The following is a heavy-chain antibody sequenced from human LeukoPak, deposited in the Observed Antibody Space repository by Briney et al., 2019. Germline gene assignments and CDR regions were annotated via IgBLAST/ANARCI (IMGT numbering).Heavy chain of an antibody. CDR3: AKQSSRPLDYYYYGMDV. V-gene: IGHV3-23*01. D-gene: IGHD2-2*01. CDR1: GFTFSSYA. J-gene: IGHJ6*02. Sequence: GGSLRLSCAASGFTFSSYAMSWVHQAPGKGLEWVSAISGSGGSTYYADSVKGRFTISRDNSKNTLYLQMNSLRAEDTAVYYCAKQSSRPLDYYYYGMDVWGQGTTVTVSS. CDR2: ISGSGGST.